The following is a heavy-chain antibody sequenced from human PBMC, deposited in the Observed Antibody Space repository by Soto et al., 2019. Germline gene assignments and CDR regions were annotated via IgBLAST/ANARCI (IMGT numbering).Heavy chain of an antibody. V-gene: IGHV1-46*01. D-gene: IGHD3-22*01. CDR3: ARGLNYYDSSGWDNWVDP. J-gene: IGHJ5*02. Sequence: ASVKASCKASGYTFTSYYMHWVRQAPGQGLEWMGIINPSGGSTSYAQKFQGRVTMNRDTSTSTVYMELSSLRSEDTAVYYCARGLNYYDSSGWDNWVDPWVQGTLVTVSS. CDR2: INPSGGST. CDR1: GYTFTSYY.